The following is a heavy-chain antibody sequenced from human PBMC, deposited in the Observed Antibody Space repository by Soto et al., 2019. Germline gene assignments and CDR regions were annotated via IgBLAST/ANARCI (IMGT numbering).Heavy chain of an antibody. J-gene: IGHJ4*02. CDR1: GGSISSSVW. CDR3: ARKAWVRFDY. CDR2: VFHTGNT. V-gene: IGHV4-4*02. D-gene: IGHD7-27*01. Sequence: SETLSLTCAVSGGSISSSVWWTWVRQPPGKGLEWIGEVFHTGNTNYNPSLKSRVSVDKSTNEFSLKVTSVTAADTAIYYCARKAWVRFDYWGQGALVTVSS.